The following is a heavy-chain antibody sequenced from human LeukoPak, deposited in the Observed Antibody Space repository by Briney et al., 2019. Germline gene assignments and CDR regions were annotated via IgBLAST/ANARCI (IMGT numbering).Heavy chain of an antibody. CDR1: GFTFSSYN. J-gene: IGHJ4*02. D-gene: IGHD6-19*01. CDR3: ARISIAVSGGFDY. V-gene: IGHV3-48*01. CDR2: ISSSSSTI. Sequence: GGSLRLSCAASGFTFSSYNMNWVSQAPGKGLEWVSYISSSSSTIYYADSVKGRFTISRDNAKNSLYLQMNSLRAEDTAVYYCARISIAVSGGFDYWGQGTLVTVSS.